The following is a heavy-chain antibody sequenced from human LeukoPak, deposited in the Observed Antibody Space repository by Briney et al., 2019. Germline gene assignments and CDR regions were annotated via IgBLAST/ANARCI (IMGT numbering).Heavy chain of an antibody. D-gene: IGHD4-17*01. V-gene: IGHV3-23*01. CDR3: GKDPNGDYVGAFDM. Sequence: PGGSLRLSCAASGFTFTNYAMIWFRQAPGKGLEWVSAISGSGGSTYYADSVKGRFTISRDNSKNTLFLQVNSLRAEDTAVYYCGKDPNGDYVGAFDMWGQGTMVTVSP. J-gene: IGHJ3*02. CDR2: ISGSGGST. CDR1: GFTFTNYA.